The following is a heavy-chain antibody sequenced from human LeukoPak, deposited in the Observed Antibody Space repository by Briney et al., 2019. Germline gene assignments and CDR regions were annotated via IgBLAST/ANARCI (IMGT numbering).Heavy chain of an antibody. CDR2: ISYDGSNK. V-gene: IGHV3-30*03. CDR1: GFTFSSYG. D-gene: IGHD2-2*01. Sequence: GGSLRLSCAASGFTFSSYGMHWVRQAPGKGLEWEAVISYDGSNKYYADPVKGRFTISRDNSKNTVYLQMNSLRAEDTAVYYCARDLAISTSCFDYWGQGTLVTVSS. J-gene: IGHJ4*02. CDR3: ARDLAISTSCFDY.